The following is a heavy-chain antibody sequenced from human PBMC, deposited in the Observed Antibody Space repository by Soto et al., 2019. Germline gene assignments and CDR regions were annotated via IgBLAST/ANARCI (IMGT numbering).Heavy chain of an antibody. CDR3: ADDSSGYYYFDY. Sequence: SVKVSGKASVGTCSIYAISCVLQSPLQWLEWMGGIIPIFGSANYAQKFQGRVTITADKSTSTAYMELSSLRSEDTAVYYCADDSSGYYYFDYWGQGTLVTVSS. D-gene: IGHD3-22*01. CDR2: IIPIFGSA. J-gene: IGHJ4*02. CDR1: VGTCSIYA. V-gene: IGHV1-69*06.